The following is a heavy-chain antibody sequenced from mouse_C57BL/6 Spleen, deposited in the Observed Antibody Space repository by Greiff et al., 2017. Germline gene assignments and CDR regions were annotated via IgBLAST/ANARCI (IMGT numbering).Heavy chain of an antibody. CDR2: IYPGDGDT. D-gene: IGHD1-1*01. J-gene: IGHJ2*01. CDR1: GYAFSSYW. V-gene: IGHV1-80*01. Sequence: VQLQQSGAELVKPGASVKISCKASGYAFSSYWMNWVKQRPGKGLEWIGQIYPGDGDTNYNGKFKGKATLTADKSSSTAYMQLSSLTSEDSAVYVGERWTTIVATGFDYWGQGTTLTVSS. CDR3: ERWTTIVATGFDY.